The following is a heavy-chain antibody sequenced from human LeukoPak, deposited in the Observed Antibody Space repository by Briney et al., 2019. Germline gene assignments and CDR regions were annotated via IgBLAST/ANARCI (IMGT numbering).Heavy chain of an antibody. CDR3: ARGGGAAAGLMDV. CDR1: GYTFSGNY. V-gene: IGHV1-2*02. D-gene: IGHD6-13*01. CDR2: INPNSGGT. J-gene: IGHJ6*02. Sequence: ASVKVSCRASGYTFSGNYIHWVRQAPARGLQWMGWINPNSGGTNYAQKFQGRVTMTRDTSISTAYMELTSLRSDDTAVYYCARGGGAAAGLMDVWGQGTTVTVSS.